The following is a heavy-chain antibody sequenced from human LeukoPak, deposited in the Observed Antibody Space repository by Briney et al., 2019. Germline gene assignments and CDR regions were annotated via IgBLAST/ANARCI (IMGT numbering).Heavy chain of an antibody. J-gene: IGHJ6*03. CDR1: GGSISSGSYY. D-gene: IGHD3-3*01. CDR3: ARDRADFGVVIKMGYYYYYYMDV. CDR2: TYTSGST. V-gene: IGHV4-61*02. Sequence: SETLSLTCTVSGGSISSGSYYWSWIRQPAGKGLEWIGRTYTSGSTNYNPSLKSRVTISVDTSKNQFSLKLSSVTAADTAVYYCARDRADFGVVIKMGYYYYYYMDVWGKGTTVTVSS.